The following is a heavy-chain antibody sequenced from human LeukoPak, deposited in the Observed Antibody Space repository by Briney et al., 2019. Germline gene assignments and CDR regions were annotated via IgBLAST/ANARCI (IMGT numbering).Heavy chain of an antibody. D-gene: IGHD3-10*01. V-gene: IGHV3-21*01. CDR2: ISSNSLHI. CDR3: VGPDSQFDC. Sequence: PGGSLTLSCAASGFTFGVQSMNWVCQAPGKGLEWVSSISSNSLHIFYADSVKGRFTISRDNAKNSLYLQMNNLRAEDTAVYYCVGPDSQFDCWGQGTLVTVSS. J-gene: IGHJ4*02. CDR1: GFTFGVQS.